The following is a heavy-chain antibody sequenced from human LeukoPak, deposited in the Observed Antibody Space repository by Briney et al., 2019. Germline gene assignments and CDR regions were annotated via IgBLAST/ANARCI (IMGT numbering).Heavy chain of an antibody. CDR1: AFTFDDFA. J-gene: IGHJ4*02. D-gene: IGHD5-12*01. V-gene: IGHV3-9*03. CDR2: ISWNSDVI. Sequence: GGSLRLSCAASAFTFDDFAMHWVRQAPGKGLEWVSGISWNSDVIGYADSVNGRFIISRDNAKNSLFLQMNSLRVEDMALYYXXXXXXRRDGYTPLDSWGQGTLVTVSS. CDR3: XXXXXRRDGYTPLDS.